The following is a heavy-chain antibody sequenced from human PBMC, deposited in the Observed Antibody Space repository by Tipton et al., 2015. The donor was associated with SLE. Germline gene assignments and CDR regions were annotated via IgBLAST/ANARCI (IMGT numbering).Heavy chain of an antibody. Sequence: SLRLSCDASGFTFRTYSMHWVRQVPGKGLQWLAFISYDGTNKFYADSVKGRFTISRDNSKDTLYLEMNSLRPEDTGLYYCASEGDGYTRYFFGSWGQGTLVTVSS. CDR1: GFTFRTYS. J-gene: IGHJ4*02. V-gene: IGHV3-30*04. D-gene: IGHD5-24*01. CDR2: ISYDGTNK. CDR3: ASEGDGYTRYFFGS.